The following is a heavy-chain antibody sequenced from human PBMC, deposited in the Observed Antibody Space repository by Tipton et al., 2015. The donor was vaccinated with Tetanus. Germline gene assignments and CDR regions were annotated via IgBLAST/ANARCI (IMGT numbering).Heavy chain of an antibody. D-gene: IGHD3-22*01. J-gene: IGHJ5*02. CDR1: GGTFTNYA. CDR3: ARRPKYYYDSSGSWFDL. Sequence: QVQLVQSGAEMKKPGSSVKVSCKASGGTFTNYALSWVRQAPGQGLEWMGWISIYNGNTNYAEKFQGRVTMTTDTSTNTAYMEVRSLRSDDTAVYYCARRPKYYYDSSGSWFDLWGQGTLVTVSS. V-gene: IGHV1-18*01. CDR2: ISIYNGNT.